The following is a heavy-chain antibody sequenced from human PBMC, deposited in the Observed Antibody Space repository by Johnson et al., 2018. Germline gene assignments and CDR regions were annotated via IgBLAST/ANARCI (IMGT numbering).Heavy chain of an antibody. CDR2: ISGSGGST. D-gene: IGHD1-26*01. J-gene: IGHJ6*02. V-gene: IGHV3-23*04. CDR1: GFTFSSYA. Sequence: QLVESGGGLVQPGGSLRLSCAASGFTFSSYAMSWVRQAPGKGLEWVSAISGSGGSTYYADSVKGRFTISRDNSKNTLYLQMNSLRAEDTAVYYCAKGIGWELPPLYYYYGMDVWGQGTTVTVSS. CDR3: AKGIGWELPPLYYYYGMDV.